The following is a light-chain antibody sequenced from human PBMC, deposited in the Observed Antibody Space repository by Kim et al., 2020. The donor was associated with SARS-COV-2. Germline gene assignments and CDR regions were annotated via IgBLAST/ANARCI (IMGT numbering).Light chain of an antibody. CDR2: DVS. V-gene: IGLV2-11*01. J-gene: IGLJ3*02. CDR3: YSYGGGYTWV. Sequence: GHAVNISCTGTSSDVGAYKYVSWYQQHPGKAPKFIIYDVSERPSGVPDRLSGSKSGNTASLTISGLQAEDEADYYCYSYGGGYTWVFGGGTQLTVL. CDR1: SSDVGAYKY.